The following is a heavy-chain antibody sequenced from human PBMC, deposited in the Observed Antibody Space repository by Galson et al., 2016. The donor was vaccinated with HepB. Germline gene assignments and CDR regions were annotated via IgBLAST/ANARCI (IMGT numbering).Heavy chain of an antibody. V-gene: IGHV7-4-1*02. J-gene: IGHJ6*02. D-gene: IGHD3-10*01. CDR3: ARWGTMVRGVMKYHYGMDV. CDR2: INTNTGDP. CDR1: GYTFTNYY. Sequence: SVKVSCKASGYTFTNYYIHWVRQAPGQGPEFMGWINTNTGDPMYAPGFTGRFVFSVDTSVGTAYLQIISLEADDSAVYYCARWGTMVRGVMKYHYGMDVWGQGTTVTVAS.